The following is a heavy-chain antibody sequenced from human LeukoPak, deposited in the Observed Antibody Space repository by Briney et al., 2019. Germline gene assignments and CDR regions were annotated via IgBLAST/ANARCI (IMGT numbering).Heavy chain of an antibody. V-gene: IGHV3-30*18. CDR2: ISYDGSNK. J-gene: IGHJ4*02. D-gene: IGHD3-3*01. CDR3: AKEKDAITMFGVVTNPDY. CDR1: GFTFSSYG. Sequence: PGGSLRLSCAASGFTFSSYGMHWVRQAPGKGLEWVAVISYDGSNKYYADSVKGRFTISRDNSKNTLYLQMNSLRAEDTAVYYCAKEKDAITMFGVVTNPDYWGQGTLVTVSS.